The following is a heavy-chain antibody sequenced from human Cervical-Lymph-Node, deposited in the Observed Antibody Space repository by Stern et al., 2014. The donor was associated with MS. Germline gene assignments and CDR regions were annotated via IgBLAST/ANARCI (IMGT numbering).Heavy chain of an antibody. D-gene: IGHD6-19*01. J-gene: IGHJ4*02. CDR3: ARGIAVAGKTFDY. Sequence: VQLVQSGGGLVKPGGSLRLSCAASGFTFSSYSMNWVRQAPGKGLEWVSSISSSSSYIYYADSVKGRFTISRDNAKNSLYLQMNSLRAEDTAVYYCARGIAVAGKTFDYWGQGTLVTVSS. CDR1: GFTFSSYS. CDR2: ISSSSSYI. V-gene: IGHV3-21*01.